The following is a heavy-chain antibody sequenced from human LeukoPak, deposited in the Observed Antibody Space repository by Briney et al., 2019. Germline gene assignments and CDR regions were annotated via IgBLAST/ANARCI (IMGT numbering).Heavy chain of an antibody. CDR1: GGTFSNYA. CDR2: IIPILGIA. CDR3: ARDLIAVAGMINNWFDP. V-gene: IGHV1-69*04. D-gene: IGHD6-19*01. J-gene: IGHJ5*02. Sequence: ASVKVSCKASGGTFSNYAISWVRQAPGQGLEWMGRIIPILGIANYAQKFQGRVTITADKSTSTAYMELSSLRSEDTAVYYCARDLIAVAGMINNWFDPWGQGTLVTVSS.